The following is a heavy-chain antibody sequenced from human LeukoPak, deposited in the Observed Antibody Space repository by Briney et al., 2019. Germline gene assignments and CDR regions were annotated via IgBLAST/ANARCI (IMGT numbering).Heavy chain of an antibody. D-gene: IGHD3-16*01. Sequence: SQTLSLTCTVSGGSISSGDYYWGWIRQHPGRGLEWIGYIYYSGSTYYNPSLKSRITISVDTFKNQFSLKLSSVTAADTAVYYCAREADVWGNHYFDYWGQGTLVTVSS. CDR3: AREADVWGNHYFDY. V-gene: IGHV4-30-4*08. CDR1: GGSISSGDYY. J-gene: IGHJ4*02. CDR2: IYYSGST.